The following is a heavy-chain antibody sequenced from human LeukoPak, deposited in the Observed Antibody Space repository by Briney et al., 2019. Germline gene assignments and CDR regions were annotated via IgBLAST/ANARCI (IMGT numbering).Heavy chain of an antibody. D-gene: IGHD2-15*01. CDR1: GFTFSSYA. CDR3: ARDGVAVRRYYFDY. Sequence: GGSLRLSCAASGFTFSSYATSWVRQAPGKGLEWVAVISYDGSNKYYADSVKGRFTISRDNSKNTLYLQMNSLRAEDTAVYYCARDGVAVRRYYFDYWGQGTLVTVSS. CDR2: ISYDGSNK. V-gene: IGHV3-30-3*01. J-gene: IGHJ4*02.